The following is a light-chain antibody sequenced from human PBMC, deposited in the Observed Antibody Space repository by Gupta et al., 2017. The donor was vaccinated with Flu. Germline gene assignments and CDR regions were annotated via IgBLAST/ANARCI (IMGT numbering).Light chain of an antibody. CDR1: QSVGSH. J-gene: IGKJ1*01. CDR2: KAS. V-gene: IGKV1-5*03. Sequence: VGERVTITCRDSQSVGSHLTWYQQKPGKAPTMLNYKASTLENGVPSRFSASGSGTEFTLTISSLQPDDVATYYCQQYNSYWSFGQGTKVEIK. CDR3: QQYNSYWS.